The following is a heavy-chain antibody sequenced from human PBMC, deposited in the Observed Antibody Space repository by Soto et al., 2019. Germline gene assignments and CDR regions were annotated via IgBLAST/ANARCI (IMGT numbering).Heavy chain of an antibody. CDR1: GGTFSSYA. CDR2: IIPIFGTA. V-gene: IGHV1-69*13. J-gene: IGHJ4*02. CDR3: ARSVSGYEPPDY. D-gene: IGHD5-12*01. Sequence: GASVKVSCKASGGTFSSYAISWVRQAPGQGLEWMGGIIPIFGTANYAQKFQGRITITADESTSTAYMELSSLRSEDTAVYYCARSVSGYEPPDYWGQGTLVNVSS.